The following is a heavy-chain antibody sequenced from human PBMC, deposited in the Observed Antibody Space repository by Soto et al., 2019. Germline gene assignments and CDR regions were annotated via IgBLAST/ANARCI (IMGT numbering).Heavy chain of an antibody. V-gene: IGHV3-23*01. D-gene: IGHD2-15*01. CDR1: GFTFRSYA. CDR3: AKARSDIVVVVAAIGAFDI. Sequence: GGSLRLSCAASGFTFRSYARSWVRQAPGKGLEWVSVISGSGGSTYYADSVKGRFTISRDNSKNTLYLQMNSLRAEDTAVYYCAKARSDIVVVVAAIGAFDIWGQGTMVTVSS. J-gene: IGHJ3*02. CDR2: ISGSGGST.